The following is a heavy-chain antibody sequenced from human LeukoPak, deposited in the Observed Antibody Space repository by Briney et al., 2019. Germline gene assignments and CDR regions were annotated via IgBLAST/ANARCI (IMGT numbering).Heavy chain of an antibody. CDR1: GFTFSSYW. CDR3: AKGASIHVTGPDY. V-gene: IGHV3-23*01. Sequence: GGSLRLSCAASGFTFSSYWMHWVRQAPGKGLEWVSRIIESGGTNYADSVRGRFTISRDNSKNTLYLQMNSLRAEDTAVYYCAKGASIHVTGPDYWGPGTLVTVSS. D-gene: IGHD3-9*01. J-gene: IGHJ4*02. CDR2: IIESGGT.